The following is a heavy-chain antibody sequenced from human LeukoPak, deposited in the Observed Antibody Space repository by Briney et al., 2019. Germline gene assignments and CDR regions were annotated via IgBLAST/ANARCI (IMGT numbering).Heavy chain of an antibody. CDR2: IKQDGSEK. D-gene: IGHD2-15*01. CDR3: ARDQIDCSGGSCYPLHYYYYYGMDV. Sequence: GGSLRLSCAASGFTFSSYWMSWVRQAPGKGLEWVANIKQDGSEKYYVDSVKGRFTISRDNAKDSLYLQMNSLRAEDTAVYYCARDQIDCSGGSCYPLHYYYYYGMDVWGQGTTVTVSS. CDR1: GFTFSSYW. J-gene: IGHJ6*02. V-gene: IGHV3-7*01.